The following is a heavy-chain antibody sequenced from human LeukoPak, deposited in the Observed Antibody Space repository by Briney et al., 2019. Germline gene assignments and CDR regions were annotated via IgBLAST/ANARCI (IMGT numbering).Heavy chain of an antibody. V-gene: IGHV4-59*08. J-gene: IGHJ5*02. CDR3: ARHLDP. CDR1: GGSISGYY. CDR2: VSYSWYT. Sequence: SETLSLTCTVSGGSISGYYWSWIRQPPGKGLEWIAYVSYSWYTSYNPSLKSRVTISVDTSKNQFSLKLSSVTAADTAVYYCARHLDPWGQGTLVTVSS.